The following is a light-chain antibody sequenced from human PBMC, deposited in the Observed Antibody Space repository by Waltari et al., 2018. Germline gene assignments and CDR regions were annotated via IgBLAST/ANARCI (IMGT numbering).Light chain of an antibody. Sequence: DVVMTLSTLSLPVTLGQSASISCRTSQSLVHSDGNTYLNWCQQRPGQSPRRLIYKVSRRDSGVPDRFSGSGSGTDFTLKISRVEAEDVGVYYCMQGTQWPRTFGQGTKVQIE. J-gene: IGKJ1*01. CDR2: KVS. CDR1: QSLVHSDGNTY. CDR3: MQGTQWPRT. V-gene: IGKV2-30*02.